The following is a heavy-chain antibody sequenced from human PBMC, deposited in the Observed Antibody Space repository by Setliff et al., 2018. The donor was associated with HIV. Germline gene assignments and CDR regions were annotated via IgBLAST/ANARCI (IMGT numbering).Heavy chain of an antibody. V-gene: IGHV4-34*01. CDR2: INHSGST. Sequence: SETLSLTCALYGGSFSGYYWSWIRQPPGKGLEWIGEINHSGSTNYNPSLKSRVTISVDTSKNQFSLKLSSVTAADTAVYYCATVRYSDAFDIWGQGTMVTVSS. CDR3: ATVRYSDAFDI. CDR1: GGSFSGYY. J-gene: IGHJ3*02. D-gene: IGHD2-15*01.